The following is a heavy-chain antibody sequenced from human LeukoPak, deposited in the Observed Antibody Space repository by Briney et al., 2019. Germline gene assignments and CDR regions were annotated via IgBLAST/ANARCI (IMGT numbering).Heavy chain of an antibody. CDR2: IYYSGST. CDR1: GGSISSHY. CDR3: ARGPRIVVVPAAIRGGYNWFDP. D-gene: IGHD2-2*02. V-gene: IGHV4-59*11. J-gene: IGHJ5*02. Sequence: SETLSLTCTVYGGSISSHYWSWVRQPPGKGLEWIGYIYYSGSTNYSPSLKSRVSISVDTSKNQFSLKLSSVTAADTAVYYCARGPRIVVVPAAIRGGYNWFDPWGQGTLVTVSS.